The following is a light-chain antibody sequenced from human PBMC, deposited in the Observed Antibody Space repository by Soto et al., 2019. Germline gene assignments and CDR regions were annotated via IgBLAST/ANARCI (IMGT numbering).Light chain of an antibody. Sequence: NFMLTQPHSVSESPGKTVTISCTRSSGSIASNYVQWYQQRPGSAPTTVIYEDNQRPSGVPDRFSGSIDSSSNSASLTISGLNTEDEADYYCQSYDSSTGVFGGGTKLTVL. CDR2: EDN. CDR1: SGSIASNY. V-gene: IGLV6-57*03. CDR3: QSYDSSTGV. J-gene: IGLJ2*01.